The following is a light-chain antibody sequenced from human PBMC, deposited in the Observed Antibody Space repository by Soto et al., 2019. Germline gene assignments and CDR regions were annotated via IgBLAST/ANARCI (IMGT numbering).Light chain of an antibody. CDR2: GAS. Sequence: EIVMTQSPATLSVSPGERATLSCRASQSVSSNLAWYQQKPGQAPRLLMYGASTRATGIPDRFSGSGSGTEFNLTISSMQSEDFAVYYCQQHNNWPPWTFCQGTKVDIK. J-gene: IGKJ1*01. CDR1: QSVSSN. CDR3: QQHNNWPPWT. V-gene: IGKV3-15*01.